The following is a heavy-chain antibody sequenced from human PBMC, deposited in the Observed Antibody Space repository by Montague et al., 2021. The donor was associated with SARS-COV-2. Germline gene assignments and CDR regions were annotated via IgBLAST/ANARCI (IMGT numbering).Heavy chain of an antibody. J-gene: IGHJ4*02. CDR3: VRHRHDVGLSGPPDF. Sequence: SETLSLTCTVSGVSVSDYYWSWIRQPPGKGLEWVGDVLYNKGTNFNSSLKSRVAISVDTSKNQFSLRLTSVTAADTAFYYCVRHRHDVGLSGPPDFWGQGTLVTVSS. CDR1: GVSVSDYY. V-gene: IGHV4-59*08. CDR2: VLYNKGT. D-gene: IGHD3-9*01.